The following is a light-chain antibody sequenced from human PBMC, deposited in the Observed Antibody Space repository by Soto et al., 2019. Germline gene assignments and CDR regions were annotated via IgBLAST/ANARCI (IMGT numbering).Light chain of an antibody. V-gene: IGLV8-61*01. CDR3: VLYMGSGISV. Sequence: QTVVTQEPSFSVSPGGTVTLTCGLSSGSVSASYYTSWYQQTPGQAPRTLIYSTSTRSSGVPDRFSGSILGNKAALTITGAQADDECDYYCVLYMGSGISVFGGGTKLTVL. CDR1: SGSVSASYY. J-gene: IGLJ2*01. CDR2: STS.